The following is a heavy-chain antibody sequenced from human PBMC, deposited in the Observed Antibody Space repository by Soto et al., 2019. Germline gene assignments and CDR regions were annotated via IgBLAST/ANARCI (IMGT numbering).Heavy chain of an antibody. V-gene: IGHV4-30-4*01. J-gene: IGHJ4*02. CDR2: IYYSGST. D-gene: IGHD4-17*01. CDR1: GGSISSGDYY. CDR3: ARGGNYGDYPYYFDY. Sequence: QVQLQESGPGLVKPSQTLSLTCTVSGGSISSGDYYWSWISQPPGKGLEWIGYIYYSGSTYYNPSLKSRVTISVDTSKNQFSLKLSSVTAADTAVYYCARGGNYGDYPYYFDYWGQGTLVTVSS.